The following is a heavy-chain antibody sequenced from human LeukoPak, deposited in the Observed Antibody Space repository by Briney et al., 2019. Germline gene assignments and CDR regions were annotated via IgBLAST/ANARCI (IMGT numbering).Heavy chain of an antibody. Sequence: PGGSLRLSCEASGFSVSSNDMSWVRQAPAKGLECVSVIDRGGSTFYADSVKGRFTISRDNSKNTLYLQMNSLRVEDTAEFYCAKRVGYGYGMDVWGQGTTVTVSS. D-gene: IGHD6-13*01. CDR1: GFSVSSND. CDR2: IDRGGST. CDR3: AKRVGYGYGMDV. V-gene: IGHV3-53*01. J-gene: IGHJ6*02.